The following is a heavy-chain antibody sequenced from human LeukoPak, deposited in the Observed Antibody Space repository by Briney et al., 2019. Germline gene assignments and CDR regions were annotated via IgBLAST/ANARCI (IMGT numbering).Heavy chain of an antibody. D-gene: IGHD4-23*01. CDR1: GLTFKACC. V-gene: IGHV3-23*01. CDR3: AKGWRGNSRAFDY. J-gene: IGHJ4*02. CDR2: ISGGGDTT. Sequence: GGSLDLSFAASGLTFKACCMRWVRQAPGKGLEWGSSISGGGDTTYYADSVRGRFTISRDNSKNTMYLQMNSLRAEDTAVYYCAKGWRGNSRAFDYWGQGTLVTVSS.